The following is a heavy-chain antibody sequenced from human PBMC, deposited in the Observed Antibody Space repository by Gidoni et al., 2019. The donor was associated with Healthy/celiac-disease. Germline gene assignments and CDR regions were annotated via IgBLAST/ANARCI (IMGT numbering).Heavy chain of an antibody. Sequence: EVQLGEYGGGLVQPGGSRRLSWAGSGFPFSGAAMHWVRPASGKGLEWVVRIRRKANSSATAYAASVTGRFTISRDDSQHTAYLQMNRLTPEDTALYYCTRHPRDWGQGTLVPVSS. CDR3: TRHPRD. CDR1: GFPFSGAA. J-gene: IGHJ4*02. V-gene: IGHV3-73*02. CDR2: IRRKANSSAT.